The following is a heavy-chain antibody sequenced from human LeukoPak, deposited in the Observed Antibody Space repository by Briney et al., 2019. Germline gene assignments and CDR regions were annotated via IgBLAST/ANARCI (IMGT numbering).Heavy chain of an antibody. V-gene: IGHV4-39*07. CDR2: INHSGST. Sequence: PSETLSLTCTVSGGSISSSSYYWGWIRQPPGKGLEWIGEINHSGSTNYNPSLKSRVTISVDTSKNQFSLKLSSVTAADTAVYYCARGRRRTYYYGSGSYYPYYFDYWGQGTLVTVSS. CDR3: ARGRRRTYYYGSGSYYPYYFDY. J-gene: IGHJ4*02. D-gene: IGHD3-10*01. CDR1: GGSISSSSYY.